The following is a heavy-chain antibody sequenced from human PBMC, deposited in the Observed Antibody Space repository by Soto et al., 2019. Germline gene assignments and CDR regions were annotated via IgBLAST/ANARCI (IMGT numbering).Heavy chain of an antibody. CDR1: GYSFAGYW. V-gene: IGHV5-10-1*01. CDR2: IDPSDSQT. CDR3: ARQIYDSDTGPNFQYYFDS. D-gene: IGHD3-22*01. Sequence: GASLTISCKGSGYSFAGYWITWVRQKPGKGLEWMGRIDPSDSQTYYSPSFRGHVTISVTKSITTVFLQWSSLRASDTAMYYCARQIYDSDTGPNFQYYFDSWGQGTPVTVS. J-gene: IGHJ4*02.